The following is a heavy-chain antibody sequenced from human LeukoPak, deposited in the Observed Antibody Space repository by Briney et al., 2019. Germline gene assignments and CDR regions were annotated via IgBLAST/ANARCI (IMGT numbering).Heavy chain of an antibody. CDR3: ARDPESTFDC. CDR2: ISGSGGST. CDR1: GFTFSSYA. J-gene: IGHJ5*01. V-gene: IGHV3-23*01. Sequence: GGSLRLSCAASGFTFSSYAMSWVRQAPGKGLEWVSAISGSGGSTYYADSVKGRFTISRDNAKNSLYLQMNSLRAEDTAVYYCARDPESTFDCWGQGTLVTVSS. D-gene: IGHD5/OR15-5a*01.